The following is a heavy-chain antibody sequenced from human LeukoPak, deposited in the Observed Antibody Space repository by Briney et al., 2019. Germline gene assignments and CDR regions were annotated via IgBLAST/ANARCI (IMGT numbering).Heavy chain of an antibody. V-gene: IGHV4-39*01. J-gene: IGHJ5*02. D-gene: IGHD6-13*01. CDR1: GGSISSSSYY. Sequence: SETLSLTCTVSGGSISSSSYYWGWIRQPPGKGLEWIGSIYYSGSTYYNPSLKSRVTISVDTSKNQFSLKLSSVTAADTAVYYCARHKRRGAAAGHNWFDPWGQGTLVTVSS. CDR2: IYYSGST. CDR3: ARHKRRGAAAGHNWFDP.